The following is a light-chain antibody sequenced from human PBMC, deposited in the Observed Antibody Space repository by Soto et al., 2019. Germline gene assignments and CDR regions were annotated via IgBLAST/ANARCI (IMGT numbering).Light chain of an antibody. CDR3: CSYAGSYTVL. CDR1: STDVGNYDY. J-gene: IGLJ2*01. V-gene: IGLV2-11*01. Sequence: QSVLTQPRSVSGSPGQSVTLSCTGTSTDVGNYDYVSWYQHYPGKAPKLLIYDVNKRPSGVPARFSGSKSGKTASLAISGLQPEDEADYYCCSYAGSYTVLFGGGTKLTVL. CDR2: DVN.